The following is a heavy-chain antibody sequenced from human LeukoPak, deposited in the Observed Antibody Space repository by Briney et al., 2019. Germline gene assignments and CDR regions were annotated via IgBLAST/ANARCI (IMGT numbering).Heavy chain of an antibody. J-gene: IGHJ5*02. CDR3: ARHENDPDFDNWFDP. Sequence: KPSETLSLTCAVSGYSISSGYYWGWIRQPPGKGLEWIGSIYHSGSTYYNPSLKSRVTISVDTPKNQFSLKLSSVTAADTAVYYCARHENDPDFDNWFDPWGQGTLVTVSS. CDR2: IYHSGST. CDR1: GYSISSGYY. V-gene: IGHV4-38-2*01. D-gene: IGHD1-1*01.